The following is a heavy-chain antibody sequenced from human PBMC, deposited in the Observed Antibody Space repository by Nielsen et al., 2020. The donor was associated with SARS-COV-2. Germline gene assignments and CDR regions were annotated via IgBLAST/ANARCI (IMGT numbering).Heavy chain of an antibody. CDR1: GFTFNTYE. Sequence: GGSLRLSCAASGFTFNTYELNWVRQAPGKGLEWVSYISSSGSIIHYADSVKGRFTISRDNSKNTLYLQMNSLRAEDTAVYYCAKDLTSGSYYDWFDPWGQGTLVTVSS. D-gene: IGHD1-26*01. CDR3: AKDLTSGSYYDWFDP. J-gene: IGHJ5*02. V-gene: IGHV3-48*03. CDR2: ISSSGSII.